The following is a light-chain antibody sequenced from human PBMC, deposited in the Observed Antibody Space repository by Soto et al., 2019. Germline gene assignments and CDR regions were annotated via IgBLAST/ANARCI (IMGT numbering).Light chain of an antibody. Sequence: DIVMTQSPAHLSVSPGERVTLSCRASQSVSRNLSWYQQKPGQPPRLLIFGASTRANGIPARFSGSGSGTEFTLTISSLQSEDFAVYYCQQDKNWPPITFGQGTRLEVK. CDR3: QQDKNWPPIT. CDR1: QSVSRN. V-gene: IGKV3D-15*01. CDR2: GAS. J-gene: IGKJ5*01.